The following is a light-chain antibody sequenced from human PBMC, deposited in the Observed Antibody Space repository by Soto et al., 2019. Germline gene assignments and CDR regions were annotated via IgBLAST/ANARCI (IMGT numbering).Light chain of an antibody. CDR1: QSISSN. V-gene: IGKV1-39*01. J-gene: IGKJ1*01. CDR3: QQCDGSPRT. CDR2: DAS. Sequence: DIQMTQSPASLSVSLGDRVTLTCRASQSISSNLTWYQQKPGQAPKLLIYDASSLDSGVPPRFSGSGSGTDFTLTISSLQPEDFAAYYCQQCDGSPRTFGQGTKVDIK.